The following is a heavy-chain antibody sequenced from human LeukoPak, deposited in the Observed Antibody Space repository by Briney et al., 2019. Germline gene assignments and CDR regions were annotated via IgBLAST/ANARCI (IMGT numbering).Heavy chain of an antibody. CDR2: INPNSGGT. D-gene: IGHD2-15*01. V-gene: IGHV1-2*02. CDR3: ARRLVAASNWFDP. J-gene: IGHJ5*02. CDR1: GYTFTGYY. Sequence: ASVKVSCKASGYTFTGYYMHWVRQAPGQGLEWMGWINPNSGGTNYAQKFQGRVTMTRDTSISTASMELSRLRSDDTAVYYCARRLVAASNWFDPWGQGTLVTVSS.